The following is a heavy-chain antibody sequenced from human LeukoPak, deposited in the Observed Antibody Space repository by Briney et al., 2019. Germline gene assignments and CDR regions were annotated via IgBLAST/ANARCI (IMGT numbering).Heavy chain of an antibody. CDR2: IYTSGST. J-gene: IGHJ4*02. CDR1: GGSISSYY. V-gene: IGHV4-4*07. CDR3: ARGRGYYGSGSLDFDY. D-gene: IGHD3-10*01. Sequence: KSSETLSLTCTVSGGSISSYYWSWIRQPAGKGLEWIGRIYTSGSTNYNPSLKSRVTISVDTSKNQFSLKLSSVTAADTAVYYCARGRGYYGSGSLDFDYWGQGTLVTVSS.